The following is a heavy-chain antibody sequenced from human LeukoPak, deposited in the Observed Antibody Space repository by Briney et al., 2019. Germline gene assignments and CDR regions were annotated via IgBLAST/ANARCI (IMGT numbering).Heavy chain of an antibody. CDR1: GGSISSYY. V-gene: IGHV4-59*01. Sequence: KPSGTLSLTCTVSGGSISSYYWSWIRQPPGKGLEWIGYMYYSGSTKYNPSLKSRVTISVDTSKNQFSLKLSSVTAADTAVYYCAQNQSTSASDVWGQGTMVTVSS. CDR2: MYYSGST. CDR3: AQNQSTSASDV. D-gene: IGHD1-14*01. J-gene: IGHJ3*01.